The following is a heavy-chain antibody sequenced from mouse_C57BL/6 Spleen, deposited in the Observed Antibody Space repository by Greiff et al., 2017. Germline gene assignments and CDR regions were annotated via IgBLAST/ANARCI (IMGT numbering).Heavy chain of an antibody. CDR1: GYAFSSSW. CDR3: AKDTANGYYPWFAY. Sequence: VKVVESGPELVKPGASVKISCKASGYAFSSSWMNWVKQRPGKGLEWIGRIYPGDGDTTYNGKFKGKATLTADKSSSTAYMQLSSLTSEDSAVYFCAKDTANGYYPWFAYWGQGTLVTVSA. D-gene: IGHD2-3*01. J-gene: IGHJ3*01. V-gene: IGHV1-82*01. CDR2: IYPGDGDT.